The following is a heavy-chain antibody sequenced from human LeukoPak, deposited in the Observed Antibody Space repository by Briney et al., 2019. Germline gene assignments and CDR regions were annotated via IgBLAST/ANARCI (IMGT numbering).Heavy chain of an antibody. D-gene: IGHD2-21*02. Sequence: PGGSLRLSCAASGFTFSTYAMHWVGQAPDKGLEWVAVISYDGSNKYYADSVKGRFTISRDNSKNTLNLQMNSLRAEDTAVYYCARDLDCFDYWGQGTLVTVSS. CDR1: GFTFSTYA. J-gene: IGHJ4*02. CDR2: ISYDGSNK. V-gene: IGHV3-30*04. CDR3: ARDLDCFDY.